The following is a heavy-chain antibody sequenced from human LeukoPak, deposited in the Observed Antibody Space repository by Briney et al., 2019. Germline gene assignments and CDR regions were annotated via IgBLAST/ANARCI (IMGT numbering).Heavy chain of an antibody. CDR3: ARRSYDYVWGSYRYNPNFDY. J-gene: IGHJ4*02. Sequence: SETLSLTCAVYGGSFSGYYWSWIRQPPGKGLEWIGEINHSGSTNYNPSLKSRVTISVDTSKNQFSLKLSSVTAADTAVYYCARRSYDYVWGSYRYNPNFDYWGQGTLVTVSS. CDR1: GGSFSGYY. D-gene: IGHD3-16*02. CDR2: INHSGST. V-gene: IGHV4-34*01.